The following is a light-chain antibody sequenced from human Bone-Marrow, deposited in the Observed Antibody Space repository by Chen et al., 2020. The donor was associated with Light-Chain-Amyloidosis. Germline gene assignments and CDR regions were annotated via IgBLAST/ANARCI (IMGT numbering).Light chain of an antibody. V-gene: IGLV3-25*03. CDR1: DLPTKY. Sequence: SYELTQPPSVSVSPGQTAKITCSGDDLPTKYAYWKQQKPGQATGLVIHRDTERPSGISERFSGSSSGTTATLTISGVQAEDEADYHCQSADSSGTYEVIFGGGTKLTV. J-gene: IGLJ2*01. CDR2: RDT. CDR3: QSADSSGTYEVI.